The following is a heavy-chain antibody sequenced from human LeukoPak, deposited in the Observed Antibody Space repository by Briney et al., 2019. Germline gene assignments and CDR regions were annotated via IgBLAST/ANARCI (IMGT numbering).Heavy chain of an antibody. V-gene: IGHV3-43*02. CDR1: GFTFDDYA. CDR3: AKDTLRGYSYGFHNYMDV. J-gene: IGHJ6*03. D-gene: IGHD5-18*01. CDR2: ISGDGGST. Sequence: GGSLRLSCAASGFTFDDYAMHWVRQAPGKGLEWVSLISGDGGSTYYADSVKGRFTISRDNSKNSLYLQVNSLRTEDTPLYYCAKDTLRGYSYGFHNYMDVWGKGTTVTVSS.